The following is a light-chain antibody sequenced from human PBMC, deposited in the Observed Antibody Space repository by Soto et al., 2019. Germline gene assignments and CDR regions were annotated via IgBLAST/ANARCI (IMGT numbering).Light chain of an antibody. V-gene: IGKV3-15*01. J-gene: IGKJ4*01. CDR2: GAS. CDR1: QSVSSN. Sequence: EIVMTQSPATLSVSPGDRATLSCRASQSVSSNLAWFQQRPGQAPRLLIYGASTRATGVPARFSGSGSGTEFTLTISSLLSEDFAIYYCQHYNNWPLTFGGGTKVEIK. CDR3: QHYNNWPLT.